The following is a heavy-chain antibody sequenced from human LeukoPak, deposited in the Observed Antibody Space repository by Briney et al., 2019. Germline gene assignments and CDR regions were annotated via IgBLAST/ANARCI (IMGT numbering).Heavy chain of an antibody. Sequence: PGGSLRLSCAASGITFSNYAMNWVRQAPGKGLEWVSSITSSSDYTYYADSVKGRFTISRDNAKDSMDLQMNSLRAEDTAVYYCATNEPYWGQGTLVTVSS. J-gene: IGHJ4*02. V-gene: IGHV3-21*01. CDR2: ITSSSDYT. D-gene: IGHD1-1*01. CDR1: GITFSNYA. CDR3: ATNEPY.